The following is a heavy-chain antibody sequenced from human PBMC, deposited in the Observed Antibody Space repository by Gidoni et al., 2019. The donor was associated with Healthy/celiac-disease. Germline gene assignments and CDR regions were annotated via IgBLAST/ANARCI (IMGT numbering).Heavy chain of an antibody. CDR1: GYTFTSHY. CDR2: INPSGGST. CDR3: ARFRDYSSSWYYGMDV. J-gene: IGHJ6*02. D-gene: IGHD6-13*01. V-gene: IGHV1-46*01. Sequence: QVQLVQSGAEVKKPGAAGKVSCKASGYTFTSHYMHWVRQAPGQGLEWMGIINPSGGSTSYAQKFQGRVTMTRDTSTSTVYMELSSLRSEYTAVYYCARFRDYSSSWYYGMDVWGQGTTVTVSS.